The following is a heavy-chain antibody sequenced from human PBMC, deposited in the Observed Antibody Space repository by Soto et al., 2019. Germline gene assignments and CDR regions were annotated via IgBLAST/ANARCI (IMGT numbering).Heavy chain of an antibody. D-gene: IGHD4-17*01. Sequence: SETLSLTCTVSGGSISSGYWTWIRQPPGKGLEWIGYIYYGGSINYNPSLKSRVIISVDTAKDQFSLRLSSVTAADTAVYYCARSYGPFTFDYWGQGTLVTVSS. J-gene: IGHJ4*02. CDR1: GGSISSGY. V-gene: IGHV4-59*08. CDR3: ARSYGPFTFDY. CDR2: IYYGGSI.